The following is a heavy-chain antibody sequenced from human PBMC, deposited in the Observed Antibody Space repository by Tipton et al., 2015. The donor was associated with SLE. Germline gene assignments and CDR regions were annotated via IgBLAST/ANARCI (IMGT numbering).Heavy chain of an antibody. CDR2: IYTSGST. CDR1: GGSISNVISY. CDR3: ARSALAVTYGEDV. V-gene: IGHV4-61*09. Sequence: TLSLTCTVSGGSISNVISYWSWIRQPAGKGLEWIGYIYTSGSTNYNPSLKSRVTISIDTSKNQFSLKLSSVTAADTAVYYCARSALAVTYGEDVWGQGTTVTVSS. J-gene: IGHJ6*02. D-gene: IGHD2-21*02.